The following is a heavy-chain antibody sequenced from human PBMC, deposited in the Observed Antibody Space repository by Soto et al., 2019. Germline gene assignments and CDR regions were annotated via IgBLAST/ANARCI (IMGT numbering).Heavy chain of an antibody. Sequence: EVQLVESGGGLVKPGGSLRLSCAASGFTFSNAWMSWVRQAPGKGLEWVGRIKSKTDGGTTDYAAPVKGRFTISRDDSKNTLYLKMNGLKTEDTAVYYCTKDPQSTVTADYYYCYMDVGGKGTTVTVSS. V-gene: IGHV3-15*01. CDR3: TKDPQSTVTADYYYCYMDV. D-gene: IGHD4-17*01. CDR1: GFTFSNAW. J-gene: IGHJ6*03. CDR2: IKSKTDGGTT.